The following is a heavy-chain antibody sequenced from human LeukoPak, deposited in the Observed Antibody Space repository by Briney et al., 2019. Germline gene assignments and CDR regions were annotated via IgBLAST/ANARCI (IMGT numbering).Heavy chain of an antibody. CDR1: GFTVSSNY. J-gene: IGHJ3*02. V-gene: IGHV3-53*01. D-gene: IGHD1-26*01. CDR3: ARFPLNLIVGAPQKAFDI. CDR2: IYSGGST. Sequence: GGSLRLSCAASGFTVSSNYMSCVRQAPGKGLEWVSVIYSGGSTYYADSVKGRFTISRDNSKNTLYLQMNSLRAEDTAVYYCARFPLNLIVGAPQKAFDIWGQGTMVTVSS.